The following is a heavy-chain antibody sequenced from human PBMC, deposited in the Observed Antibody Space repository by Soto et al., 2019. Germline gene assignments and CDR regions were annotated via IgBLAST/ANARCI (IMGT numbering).Heavy chain of an antibody. CDR2: ISAYNGNT. Sequence: ASGQVCCKASGYTFTSYGISGVRQAPGQGLEWMGWISAYNGNTNYAQKLQGRVTMTTDTSTSTAYMELRSLRSDDTAVYYCARGWVPPNRYGMDVWGQGTTVTVSS. J-gene: IGHJ6*02. D-gene: IGHD2-2*01. CDR3: ARGWVPPNRYGMDV. V-gene: IGHV1-18*04. CDR1: GYTFTSYG.